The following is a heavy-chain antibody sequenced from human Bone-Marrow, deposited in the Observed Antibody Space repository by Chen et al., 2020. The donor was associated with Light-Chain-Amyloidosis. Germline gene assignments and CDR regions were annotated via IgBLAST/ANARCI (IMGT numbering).Heavy chain of an antibody. V-gene: IGHV3-30-3*01. Sequence: QLQLVESGGGVFQPGRSLRLSCAASGFTFSTYAMYWVRQAPGKGLEWVTVISDDASKKYYADSVKGRFTISRDNSKNTLYLQMNSLRPEDTAVYYCARSYGSGRGDALDIWGQGTMVTVSS. D-gene: IGHD3-10*01. J-gene: IGHJ3*02. CDR2: ISDDASKK. CDR3: ARSYGSGRGDALDI. CDR1: GFTFSTYA.